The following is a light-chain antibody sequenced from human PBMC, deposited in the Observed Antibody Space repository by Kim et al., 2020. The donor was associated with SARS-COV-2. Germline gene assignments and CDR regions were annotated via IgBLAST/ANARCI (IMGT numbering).Light chain of an antibody. J-gene: IGLJ3*02. V-gene: IGLV4-69*01. CDR2: LNSDGSH. CDR3: QTWGTGIWV. Sequence: SVKPTSTLSLRHSSYAIAWHQQQPEKGPRYLMKLNSDGSHSKGDGIPDRFSGSSSGAERYLTISSLQSEDEADYYCQTWGTGIWVFGGGTQLTVL. CDR1: LRHSSYA.